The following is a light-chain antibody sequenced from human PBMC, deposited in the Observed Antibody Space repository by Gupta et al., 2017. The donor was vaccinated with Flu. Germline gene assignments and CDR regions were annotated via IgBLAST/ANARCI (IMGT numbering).Light chain of an antibody. CDR2: SNK. CDR3: EAWDDSLKGL. J-gene: IGLJ2*01. V-gene: IGLV1-44*01. CDR1: RAKIGSNT. Sequence: RVTITATGGRAKIGSNTVSGDKQLPGPAPILLSYSNKQRPSGVPDRFSGSKSGNSASLAIRGRQSGDEADYYGEAWDDSLKGLFGGGTKMTVL.